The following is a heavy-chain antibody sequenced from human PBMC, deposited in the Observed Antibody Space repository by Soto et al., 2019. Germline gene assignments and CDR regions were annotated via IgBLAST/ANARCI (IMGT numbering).Heavy chain of an antibody. V-gene: IGHV1-69*13. J-gene: IGHJ6*02. Sequence: SVKVSCKASGGTFSSYAISWVRQAPGQGLEWMGGIIPIFGTANYAQKFQGRVTITADESTSTAYMELRSLRSEDTAVYYCARDLGVGQRVLPVSVWGQGTTVTVYS. CDR1: GGTFSSYA. D-gene: IGHD6-6*01. CDR2: IIPIFGTA. CDR3: ARDLGVGQRVLPVSV.